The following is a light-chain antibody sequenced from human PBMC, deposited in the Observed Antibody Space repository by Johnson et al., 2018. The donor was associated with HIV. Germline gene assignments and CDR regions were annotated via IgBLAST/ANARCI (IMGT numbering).Light chain of an antibody. Sequence: QSVLTQPPSVSAAPGQKVTISCSGSSSNIGRNYVSWYQQLPGTAPKLLIFDNNKRPSGILDRFSASKSGTSATLGITGLQTGDEADYYCGTWDSSLSAYVFGTGTKVTVL. V-gene: IGLV1-51*01. J-gene: IGLJ1*01. CDR1: SSNIGRNY. CDR3: GTWDSSLSAYV. CDR2: DNN.